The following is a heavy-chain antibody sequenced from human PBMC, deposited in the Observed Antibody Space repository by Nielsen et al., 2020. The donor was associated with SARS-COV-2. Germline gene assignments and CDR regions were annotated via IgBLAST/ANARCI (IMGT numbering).Heavy chain of an antibody. D-gene: IGHD2-8*01. CDR1: GYTFTSYA. CDR3: ARRSRTTMLFDY. V-gene: IGHV1-2*06. J-gene: IGHJ4*02. Sequence: ASVKVSCKASGYTFTSYAMHWVRQAPGQGLEWMGRINPNSGGTNYAQKFQGRVTMTRDTSISTAYMELSRLRSDDTAVYYCARRSRTTMLFDYWGQGTLVTVSS. CDR2: INPNSGGT.